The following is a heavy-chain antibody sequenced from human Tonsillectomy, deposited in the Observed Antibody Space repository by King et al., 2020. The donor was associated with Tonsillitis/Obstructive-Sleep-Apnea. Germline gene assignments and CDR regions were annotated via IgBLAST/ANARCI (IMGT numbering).Heavy chain of an antibody. CDR2: IYPGDSDT. Sequence: VQLVESGAEVKKPGESLKISCKGSGYSFTSHWIGWVRQMPGKGLEWMAIIYPGDSDTKYSPSFQGQVTISADKSISTAYLPWSSLKAPDTAMYYCARHGDDYVPPDHWGQGTLVTVSS. CDR1: GYSFTSHW. CDR3: ARHGDDYVPPDH. D-gene: IGHD4-17*01. V-gene: IGHV5-51*01. J-gene: IGHJ4*02.